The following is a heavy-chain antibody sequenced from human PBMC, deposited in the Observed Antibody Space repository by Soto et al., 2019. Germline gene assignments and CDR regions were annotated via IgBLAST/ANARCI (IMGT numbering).Heavy chain of an antibody. CDR2: IYHSGST. CDR3: ARDRKAMVRGVIINGMFVY. J-gene: IGHJ4*02. CDR1: GGSISSSNW. Sequence: SETLSLTCAVSGGSISSSNWWSWVRQPPGKGLEWIGEIYHSGSTNYNPSLKSRVTISVDKSKNQFSLKLSSVTAADTAVYYCARDRKAMVRGVIINGMFVYWGQGTLVTVSS. V-gene: IGHV4-4*02. D-gene: IGHD3-10*01.